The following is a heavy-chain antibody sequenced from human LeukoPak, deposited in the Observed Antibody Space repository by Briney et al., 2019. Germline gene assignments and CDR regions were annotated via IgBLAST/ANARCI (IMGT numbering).Heavy chain of an antibody. CDR1: RFTFSSYW. D-gene: IGHD1-26*01. J-gene: IGHJ4*02. V-gene: IGHV3-74*01. CDR2: INSDGSST. CDR3: ARDYDESGSPRFDY. Sequence: PGGSLRLSCAASRFTFSSYWMHWVRQAPGKGLVWVSRINSDGSSTSYADSVKGRFTISRDNAKNTLYLQMNSLRAEDAAVYYCARDYDESGSPRFDYWGQGTLVTVSS.